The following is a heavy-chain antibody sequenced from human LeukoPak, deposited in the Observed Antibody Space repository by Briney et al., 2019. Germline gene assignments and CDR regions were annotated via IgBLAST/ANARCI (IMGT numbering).Heavy chain of an antibody. V-gene: IGHV3-21*01. J-gene: IGHJ6*02. CDR3: ASINRKTQGLYYYYYGMDV. CDR1: GFTFSSYS. CDR2: ISSSSSYI. D-gene: IGHD3-10*01. Sequence: GGSLRLSCAASGFTFSSYSMNWVRQAPGKGLEWVSSISSSSSYIYYADSVKGRFTISRDNAKNSLYLQMNSLRAEDTAVYYCASINRKTQGLYYYYYGMDVWGQGTTVTVSS.